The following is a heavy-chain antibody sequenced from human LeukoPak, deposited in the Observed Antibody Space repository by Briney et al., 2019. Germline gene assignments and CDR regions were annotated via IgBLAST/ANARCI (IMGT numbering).Heavy chain of an antibody. J-gene: IGHJ4*02. CDR1: GFTFSSYA. D-gene: IGHD6-19*01. Sequence: GGSLRLSCAASGFTFSSYAMSWVRQAPGKGLEWVSAISGSGGSTYYADSVKGRFTISRDNSKNTLYLQMNSLRAEDAAVYYCAKDPSSGWYEGWYFDYWGQGTLVTVSS. CDR3: AKDPSSGWYEGWYFDY. CDR2: ISGSGGST. V-gene: IGHV3-23*01.